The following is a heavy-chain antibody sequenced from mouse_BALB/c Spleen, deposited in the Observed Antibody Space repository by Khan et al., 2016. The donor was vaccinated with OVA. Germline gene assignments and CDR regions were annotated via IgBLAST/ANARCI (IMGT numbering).Heavy chain of an antibody. D-gene: IGHD1-1*01. CDR3: ARPELSGSPAWFAY. Sequence: VQLQESGPGLVAPSQSLSITCTVSGFSLNSYGVSWVRQPPGKGLEWLGVIWGDGSTNYHSALISRLSISKDNSKSQVFLKVNSLQTDDTATYYCARPELSGSPAWFAYWGQGTLVTVSA. CDR1: GFSLNSYG. V-gene: IGHV2-3*01. J-gene: IGHJ3*01. CDR2: IWGDGST.